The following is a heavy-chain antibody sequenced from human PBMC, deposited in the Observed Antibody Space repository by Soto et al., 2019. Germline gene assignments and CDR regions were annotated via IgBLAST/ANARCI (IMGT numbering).Heavy chain of an antibody. D-gene: IGHD3-10*01. J-gene: IGHJ4*02. CDR3: ARDLYYGSGSPLGY. Sequence: QVQLVESGGGVVQPGRSLRLSCAASGFTFSTYNMHWVRQAPGKGLEWVTIISYDGSNKYYADSVKGRFTISRDNSKNTLFLQMNSLRAEDTALYYCARDLYYGSGSPLGYWGQGTQVTVSS. V-gene: IGHV3-30-3*01. CDR2: ISYDGSNK. CDR1: GFTFSTYN.